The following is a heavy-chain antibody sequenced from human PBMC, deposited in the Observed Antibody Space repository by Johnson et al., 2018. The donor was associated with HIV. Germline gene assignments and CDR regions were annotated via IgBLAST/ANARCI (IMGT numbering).Heavy chain of an antibody. D-gene: IGHD5-18*01. CDR2: IFSVGNT. CDR1: GITVNTNY. Sequence: VQLVESGGGLVQSGESLRLSCAASGITVNTNYMSWVRRAPGKGLEWGSVIFSVGNTYYADSVKGRFTISRDNSRNMLYLQMNSLRPEDTAVYYCARDGRYLVTRGGFDVWGPGTVVTVSS. J-gene: IGHJ3*01. CDR3: ARDGRYLVTRGGFDV. V-gene: IGHV3-66*02.